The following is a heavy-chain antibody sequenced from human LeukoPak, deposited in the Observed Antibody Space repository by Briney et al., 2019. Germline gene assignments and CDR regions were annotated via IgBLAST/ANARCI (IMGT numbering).Heavy chain of an antibody. J-gene: IGHJ5*02. V-gene: IGHV4-30-4*01. D-gene: IGHD4-11*01. Sequence: SETLSLTCTVSGGSISSGDYYWGWIRQPPGKGLEWIGYIYYSGSTYYNPSLKSRVTISLDTSKNQFSLKLSSVTAADTAVYYCARGETTESEIWFDPWGQGTLVTVSS. CDR2: IYYSGST. CDR3: ARGETTESEIWFDP. CDR1: GGSISSGDYY.